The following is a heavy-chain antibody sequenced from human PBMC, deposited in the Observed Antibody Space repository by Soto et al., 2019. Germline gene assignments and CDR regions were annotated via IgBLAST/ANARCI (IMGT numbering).Heavy chain of an antibody. CDR1: GFTFSSYS. D-gene: IGHD6-13*01. Sequence: EVQLVESGGGLVKPGGSLRLSCAASGFTFSSYSMNWVRQAPGKGLEWVSSISSSSSYIYYADSVKGRFTISRDNAKNSLYLQMNSLRAEDTAVYYWAREIRVSSWPFDYWGQGTLVTVSS. CDR2: ISSSSSYI. J-gene: IGHJ4*02. CDR3: AREIRVSSWPFDY. V-gene: IGHV3-21*01.